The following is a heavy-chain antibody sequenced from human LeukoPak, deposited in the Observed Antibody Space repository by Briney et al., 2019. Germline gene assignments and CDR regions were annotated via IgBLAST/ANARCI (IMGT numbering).Heavy chain of an antibody. Sequence: APVKVSCKASGYTFTSYDINWVRQATGQGLEWMGWMNPNSGNTGYAQKFQGRVTMTRNTSISTAYMELTSLRSEDTAVYYCARVPTPSLNWFDPWGQGTLVTVSS. J-gene: IGHJ5*02. V-gene: IGHV1-8*01. CDR1: GYTFTSYD. CDR2: MNPNSGNT. CDR3: ARVPTPSLNWFDP.